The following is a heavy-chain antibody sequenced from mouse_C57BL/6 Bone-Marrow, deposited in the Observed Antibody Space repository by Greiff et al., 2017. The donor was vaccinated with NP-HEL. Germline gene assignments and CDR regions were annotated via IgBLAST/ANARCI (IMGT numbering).Heavy chain of an antibody. CDR3: ARLGDSYYFDY. D-gene: IGHD3-3*01. Sequence: EVQLVESGGDLVKPGGSLKLSCAASGFTFSSYGMSWVRQTPDKRLEWVATISSGGSYTYYPDSVKGRFTISRDNAKNTLYLQMSSLKSEDTAMYYCARLGDSYYFDYWGQGTTLTVSS. CDR2: ISSGGSYT. J-gene: IGHJ2*01. V-gene: IGHV5-6*01. CDR1: GFTFSSYG.